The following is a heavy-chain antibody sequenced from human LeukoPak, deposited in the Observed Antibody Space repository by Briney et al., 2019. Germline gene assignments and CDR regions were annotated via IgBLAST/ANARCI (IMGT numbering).Heavy chain of an antibody. Sequence: SETLSLTCTVSGGSISTYYWNWIRQPPGKGLEWIGYIHYSGSTNYNPSLKSRVTISVDTSKNQFSLKLSSVTAADTAVYYCARDRRNGMDVWGQGTTVTVSS. V-gene: IGHV4-59*01. J-gene: IGHJ6*02. CDR2: IHYSGST. CDR3: ARDRRNGMDV. CDR1: GGSISTYY.